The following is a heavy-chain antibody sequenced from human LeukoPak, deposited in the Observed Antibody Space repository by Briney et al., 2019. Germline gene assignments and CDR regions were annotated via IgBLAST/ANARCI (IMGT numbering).Heavy chain of an antibody. CDR2: ISSSSGTI. D-gene: IGHD1-7*01. CDR1: GFTFSSYS. V-gene: IGHV3-48*02. J-gene: IGHJ2*01. CDR3: ARDANWDYYFDL. Sequence: GGSLRHSCAASGFTFSSYSMTWVSQAPGKGLEWVSYISSSSGTIYHADSVKGRFTISRDNAKNSLYLQMNSLRDEDTAVYYCARDANWDYYFDLWGRGTPVTVSS.